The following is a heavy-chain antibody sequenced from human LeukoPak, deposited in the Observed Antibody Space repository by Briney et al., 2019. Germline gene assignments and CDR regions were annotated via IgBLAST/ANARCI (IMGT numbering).Heavy chain of an antibody. J-gene: IGHJ6*02. Sequence: GSLSLSCAASGFTVSSNYMSWVRQAPGKGLEWVSVIYSGGSTYYADSVKGRFTISRDNAKNTLYLQMNSLRAEDTAVYYCARDKRVYSGGMDVWGQGTTVTVSS. CDR3: ARDKRVYSGGMDV. CDR2: IYSGGST. CDR1: GFTVSSNY. D-gene: IGHD4-11*01. V-gene: IGHV3-53*01.